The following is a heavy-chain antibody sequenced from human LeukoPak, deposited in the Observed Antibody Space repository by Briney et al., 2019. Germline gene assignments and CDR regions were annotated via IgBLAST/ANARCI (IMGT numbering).Heavy chain of an antibody. J-gene: IGHJ4*02. D-gene: IGHD3-10*01. V-gene: IGHV3-23*01. CDR1: GFTFNNYA. Sequence: GGSLRLSCAAAGFTFNNYAMTWVRQAPDKGLEWVSTVSGSGGSTYYADSMKGRFTISRANSKNTLSLQMSGLRAEDTAVYYCARGSSASYYNSRFDYWGQGTLVTVSS. CDR2: VSGSGGST. CDR3: ARGSSASYYNSRFDY.